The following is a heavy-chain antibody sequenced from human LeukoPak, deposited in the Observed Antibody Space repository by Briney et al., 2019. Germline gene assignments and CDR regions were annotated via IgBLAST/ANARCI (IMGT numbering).Heavy chain of an antibody. CDR1: GGSISSYY. CDR2: IYYSGST. Sequence: SETLSLTCSVSGGSISSYYWSWIRQPPGKGLEWIGYIYYSGSTNYNPSLKSRVTISVDTSKNQFSLKLSSAAAADTAVYYCARAGITIFGVVNAFDIWGQGTMVTVSS. V-gene: IGHV4-59*01. D-gene: IGHD3-3*01. J-gene: IGHJ3*02. CDR3: ARAGITIFGVVNAFDI.